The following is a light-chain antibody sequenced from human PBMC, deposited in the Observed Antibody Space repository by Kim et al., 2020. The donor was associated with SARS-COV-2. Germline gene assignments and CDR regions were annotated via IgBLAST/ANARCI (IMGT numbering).Light chain of an antibody. V-gene: IGLV2-14*04. Sequence: QSITISCTGTGSDVGGYNYVSWYQQHPGKAPKLMIYDVSKRPSGVSNRFSGSKSGNTASLTISGLQAEDEADYYCSSYTSSSTYVVFGGGTKLTVL. CDR3: SSYTSSSTYVV. CDR2: DVS. J-gene: IGLJ2*01. CDR1: GSDVGGYNY.